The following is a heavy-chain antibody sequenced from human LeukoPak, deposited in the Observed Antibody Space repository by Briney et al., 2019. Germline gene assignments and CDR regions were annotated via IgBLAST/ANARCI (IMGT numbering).Heavy chain of an antibody. CDR3: ARHRSGWLQSSFDY. CDR1: GVSISSYY. Sequence: SETLSLTCNVSGVSISSYYWSWIRQPPGKGLEWIGYIYYSGSTNYNPSLKSRVTISVDTSKNQFSLKLSSVTAADTAVYYCARHRSGWLQSSFDYWGQGTLVTVSS. V-gene: IGHV4-59*08. J-gene: IGHJ4*02. D-gene: IGHD5-24*01. CDR2: IYYSGST.